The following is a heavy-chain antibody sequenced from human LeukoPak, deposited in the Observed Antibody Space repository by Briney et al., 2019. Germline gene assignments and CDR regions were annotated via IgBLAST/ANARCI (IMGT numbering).Heavy chain of an antibody. CDR3: ARQYSGSSKNWFDP. CDR2: ISAYNGNT. V-gene: IGHV1-18*04. Sequence: ASVKVSCKASGCTFTGYYMHWVRQAPGQGLEWMGWISAYNGNTNYAQKLQGRVTMTTDTSTSTAYMELRSLRSDDTAVYYCARQYSGSSKNWFDPWGQGTVVTVSS. D-gene: IGHD1-26*01. CDR1: GCTFTGYY. J-gene: IGHJ5*02.